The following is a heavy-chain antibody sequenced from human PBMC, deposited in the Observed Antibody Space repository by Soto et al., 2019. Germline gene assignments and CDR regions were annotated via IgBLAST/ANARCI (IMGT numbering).Heavy chain of an antibody. D-gene: IGHD3-9*01. V-gene: IGHV4-39*01. J-gene: IGHJ4*02. CDR3: ARLEGLATISYYFDF. Sequence: SETLSLTCSVSDDSINSDKYYWGWIRQPPGKGLKWIGSINNRGNAYYNPSLQTRVTISLDKYKSQFSLKLKSVTAADLAVYFCARLEGLATISYYFDFWGPGALVTVSS. CDR2: INNRGNA. CDR1: DDSINSDKYY.